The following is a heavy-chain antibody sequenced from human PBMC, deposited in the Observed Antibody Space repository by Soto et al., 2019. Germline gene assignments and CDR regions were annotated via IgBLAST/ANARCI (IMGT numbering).Heavy chain of an antibody. D-gene: IGHD3-10*01. CDR2: IYHSGST. CDR1: GGSISSGGYP. Sequence: SETLSLTCAVSGGSISSGGYPWSWIRQPPGKGLEWIGYIYHSGSTYYNPSLKSRVTISVDRSKNQFSLKLSSVTAADTAVYYCARDRRYRGSGWFDPWGQGTLVTVSS. J-gene: IGHJ5*02. CDR3: ARDRRYRGSGWFDP. V-gene: IGHV4-30-2*01.